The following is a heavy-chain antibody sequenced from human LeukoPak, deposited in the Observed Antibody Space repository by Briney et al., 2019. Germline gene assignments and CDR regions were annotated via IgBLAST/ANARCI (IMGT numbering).Heavy chain of an antibody. D-gene: IGHD6-19*01. CDR3: ARHISSGRFHGFDP. CDR1: GFTFSSYG. Sequence: PGGSLRLSCAASGFTFSSYGMHWVRQAPGKGLEWVAFIRYDGSNKYYADSVKGRFTISRDNSKNTLYLQMNSLRAEDTAVYYCARHISSGRFHGFDPWGQGTLVTVSS. V-gene: IGHV3-30*02. CDR2: IRYDGSNK. J-gene: IGHJ5*02.